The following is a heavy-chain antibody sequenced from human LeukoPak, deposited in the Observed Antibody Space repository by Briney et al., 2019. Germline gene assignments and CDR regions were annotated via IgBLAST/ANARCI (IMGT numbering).Heavy chain of an antibody. D-gene: IGHD2-2*02. J-gene: IGHJ4*02. CDR1: GYTFTSYY. V-gene: IGHV1-46*01. CDR2: INPSGGST. CDR3: AIIPTLEYYFDY. Sequence: GASVKVSCKASGYTFTSYYMHWVRQAPGQGLEWMGIINPSGGSTSYAQKFQGRVTMTRDMSTSTVYMELSSLRSEDTAVYYCAIIPTLEYYFDYWGQGTLVTVSS.